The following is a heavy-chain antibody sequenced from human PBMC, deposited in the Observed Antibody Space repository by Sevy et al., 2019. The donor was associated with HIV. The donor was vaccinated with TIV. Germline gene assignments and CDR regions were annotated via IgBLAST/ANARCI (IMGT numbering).Heavy chain of an antibody. V-gene: IGHV3-53*01. CDR3: ARDHGGVQDWYFDL. D-gene: IGHD2-8*02. CDR2: IYTGGST. Sequence: GGSLRLSCAASGFTVSNNYMSWVRQAPGKGLEWVSVIYTGGSTYYVDSVEGRFTMSRDDSKNTVYLEMNNLSPEDTAIYYCARDHGGVQDWYFDLWGRGTLVTVSS. CDR1: GFTVSNNY. J-gene: IGHJ2*01.